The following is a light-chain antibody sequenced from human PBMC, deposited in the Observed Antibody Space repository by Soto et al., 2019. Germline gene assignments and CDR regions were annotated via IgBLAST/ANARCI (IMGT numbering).Light chain of an antibody. CDR3: CSYAGSTYVV. V-gene: IGLV2-23*01. J-gene: IGLJ2*01. CDR2: EGS. Sequence: QSALTQPASVSGSPGQSITISCTGTSSDVGSYNPVSWYQQHPGKAPKLMIYEGSKRPSGVSNRFSGSKSGNTASLTISGLQAEDEADYYCCSYAGSTYVVFGGGTKLTVL. CDR1: SSDVGSYNP.